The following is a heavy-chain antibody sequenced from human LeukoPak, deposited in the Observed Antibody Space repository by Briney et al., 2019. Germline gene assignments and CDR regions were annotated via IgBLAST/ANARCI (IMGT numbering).Heavy chain of an antibody. J-gene: IGHJ4*02. D-gene: IGHD3-9*01. CDR2: IPSSGGST. V-gene: IGHV3-23*01. CDR1: GFTFNSYA. CDR3: ANRPGNHDILTQYYFDY. Sequence: GGSLRLSCAASGFTFNSYAMSWVRQAPGKGLEWVSTIPSSGGSTYYADSVKGRFTISRDNSKNTLYLQMNSLRAEDTAVYYCANRPGNHDILTQYYFDYWGQGTLVTVSS.